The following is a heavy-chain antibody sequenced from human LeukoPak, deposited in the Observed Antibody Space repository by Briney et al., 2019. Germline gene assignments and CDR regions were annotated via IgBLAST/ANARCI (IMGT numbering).Heavy chain of an antibody. V-gene: IGHV4-59*01. CDR1: GGSISSYY. J-gene: IGHJ3*02. Sequence: SETLSLTCTVSGGSISSYYWSWIRQPPGKGLEWIGYIYYSGSTNYNPSLKSRVTISVDTSKNQFSLKLSSVTAADTAVYYCERVENWVYAFDIWGQGTMVTVSS. CDR2: IYYSGST. CDR3: ERVENWVYAFDI. D-gene: IGHD7-27*01.